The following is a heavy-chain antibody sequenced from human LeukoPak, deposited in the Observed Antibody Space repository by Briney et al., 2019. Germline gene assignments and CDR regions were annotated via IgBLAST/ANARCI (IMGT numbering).Heavy chain of an antibody. CDR2: IYYSGST. CDR1: GGSVSSGSYY. V-gene: IGHV4-61*01. CDR3: ARESGDIVVVPAVYFDY. D-gene: IGHD2-2*01. J-gene: IGHJ4*02. Sequence: PSETLSLTCTVSGGSVSSGSYYWSWIRQPPGKGLEWIGYIYYSGSTNYNPSLKSRVTISVDTSKNQFSLKLSSVTAADTAVYYCARESGDIVVVPAVYFDYWGQGTPVTVSS.